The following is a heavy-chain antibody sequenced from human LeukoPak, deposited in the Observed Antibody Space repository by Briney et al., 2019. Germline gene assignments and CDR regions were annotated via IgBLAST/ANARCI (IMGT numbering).Heavy chain of an antibody. Sequence: GGSLRLSCAASGFTFSSYGMQWVRQAPGKGLEWVAFIPYDGSNKYYADSAKGRFTISRDNSKNTVYLQMNSLRAEDTAVYYCAKAWIVAAVDYWGQGTLVTVST. CDR3: AKAWIVAAVDY. V-gene: IGHV3-30*02. CDR1: GFTFSSYG. D-gene: IGHD1-26*01. CDR2: IPYDGSNK. J-gene: IGHJ4*02.